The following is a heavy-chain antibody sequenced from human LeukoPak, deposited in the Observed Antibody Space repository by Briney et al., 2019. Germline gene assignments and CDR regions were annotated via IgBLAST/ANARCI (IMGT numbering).Heavy chain of an antibody. J-gene: IGHJ4*02. CDR3: ARSEGYSTPPLDY. CDR1: GGSFSGYY. D-gene: IGHD2-15*01. CDR2: INHSGST. V-gene: IGHV4-34*01. Sequence: SETLSLTCVVYGGSFSGYYWSWIRQPPGKGLEGIGEINHSGSTNYNPSLNSRVTISVDTSKNQFSLKLSSVTAADTAVYYCARSEGYSTPPLDYWGQGTLVTVSS.